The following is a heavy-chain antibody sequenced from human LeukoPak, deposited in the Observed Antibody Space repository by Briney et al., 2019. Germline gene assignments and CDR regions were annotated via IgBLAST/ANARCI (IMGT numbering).Heavy chain of an antibody. D-gene: IGHD1-26*01. V-gene: IGHV4-31*03. CDR1: GGSISSGGYY. Sequence: SETLSLTCTVSGGSISSGGYYWSWIRQHPGKGLEWIVYIYYSGSTYYNPSLKSRVTISVDTSKNQFSLKLSSVTAADTAVYYCARDSQGGGKGYFQHWGQGTLVTVSS. CDR3: ARDSQGGGKGYFQH. J-gene: IGHJ1*01. CDR2: IYYSGST.